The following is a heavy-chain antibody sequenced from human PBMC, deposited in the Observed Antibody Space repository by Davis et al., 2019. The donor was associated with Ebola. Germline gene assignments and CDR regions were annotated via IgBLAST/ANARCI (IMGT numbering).Heavy chain of an antibody. J-gene: IGHJ4*02. CDR1: GFTFSGSA. Sequence: GESLKISCAASGFTFSGSAMHWVRQASGKGLEWVGRIRSKANSYATAYAASVKGRFTISRDDSKNMAYLQMNSLKTEDTAVYYCTSTSGRDDYWGQGTLVTVSS. D-gene: IGHD6-19*01. CDR2: IRSKANSYAT. V-gene: IGHV3-73*01. CDR3: TSTSGRDDY.